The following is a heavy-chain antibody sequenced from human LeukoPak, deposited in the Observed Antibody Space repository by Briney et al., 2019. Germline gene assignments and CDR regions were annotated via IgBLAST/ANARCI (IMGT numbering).Heavy chain of an antibody. J-gene: IGHJ3*02. V-gene: IGHV1-2*02. CDR2: INPNSGGT. Sequence: GASVKVSCKASGYTFTGYYMHWVRQAPGQGLEWMGWINPNSGGTNYAQKFQGRVTMTRDTSISTAYMELSRLRSDDTAVYYCARTYGSGEGAFDIWGQGTMVTVSS. CDR3: ARTYGSGEGAFDI. CDR1: GYTFTGYY. D-gene: IGHD3-10*01.